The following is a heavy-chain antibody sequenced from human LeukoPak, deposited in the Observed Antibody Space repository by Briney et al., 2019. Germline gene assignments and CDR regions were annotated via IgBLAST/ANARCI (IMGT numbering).Heavy chain of an antibody. CDR1: GFTVSSNY. D-gene: IGHD4-11*01. J-gene: IGHJ4*02. CDR3: ARGLTVTNSYYFDY. Sequence: GGSLRLSCAASGFTVSSNYMSWVRQAPGKGLEWVSVIYSGGSTYYADSVKGRFTISRDNSKNTLYLQMSSLRAEDTAVYYGARGLTVTNSYYFDYWGQGTLVTVSS. V-gene: IGHV3-53*01. CDR2: IYSGGST.